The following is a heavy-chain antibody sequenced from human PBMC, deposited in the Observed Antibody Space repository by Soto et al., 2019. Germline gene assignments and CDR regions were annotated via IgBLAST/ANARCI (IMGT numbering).Heavy chain of an antibody. CDR2: INYSGTT. D-gene: IGHD3-16*02. V-gene: IGHV4-31*01. CDR3: ASYHKLDGMDV. Sequence: HVQLQESGPGLVKPSQTLSLTCTVSGGSFSSDSFIWSWVRQFPGKGLVWIGYINYSGTTYYNPSLRSLITMSVDTSKNQFSQNLSSVTAADTAVYYCASYHKLDGMDVWGQGTTVTVSS. J-gene: IGHJ6*01. CDR1: GGSFSSDSFI.